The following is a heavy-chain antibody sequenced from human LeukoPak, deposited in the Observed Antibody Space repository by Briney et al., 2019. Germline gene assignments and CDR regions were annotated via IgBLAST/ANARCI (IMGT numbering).Heavy chain of an antibody. J-gene: IGHJ4*02. CDR2: IYYSGST. V-gene: IGHV4-30-4*01. CDR3: ARDSDSSGYEYYSDY. Sequence: SETLSLTCTVSGGSISSGDYYWSWIRQPPGKGLEWIGYIYYSGSTYYNPSLKSRVTISVDTSKNQFSLKLSSVTAADTAVYYCARDSDSSGYEYYSDYWGQGTLVTVSS. CDR1: GGSISSGDYY. D-gene: IGHD3-22*01.